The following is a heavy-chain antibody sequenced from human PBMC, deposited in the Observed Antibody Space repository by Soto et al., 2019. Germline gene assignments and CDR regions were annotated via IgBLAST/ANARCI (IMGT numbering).Heavy chain of an antibody. D-gene: IGHD2-2*01. V-gene: IGHV3-30*18. CDR1: GFTFSSYG. CDR3: AKDQGYCSSTRADGMDV. Sequence: GGSLRLSCAASGFTFSSYGMHWVRQAPGKGLEWVAVISYDGSNKYYADSVKGRFTISRDNSKNTLYLQMNSLRAEDTAVYYCAKDQGYCSSTRADGMDVWGQGTTVTVSS. CDR2: ISYDGSNK. J-gene: IGHJ6*02.